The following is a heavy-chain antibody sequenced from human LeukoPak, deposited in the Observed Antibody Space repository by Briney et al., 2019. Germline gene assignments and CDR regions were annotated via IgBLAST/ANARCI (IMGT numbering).Heavy chain of an antibody. J-gene: IGHJ4*02. V-gene: IGHV1-2*02. CDR2: INPKSGGT. Sequence: ASVKVSCKASGYTFTNYYMHWVRQAPGLGFEWMGWINPKSGGTSYPQKFQGRLTMTRDTSISTAYMELSRLRSDDTAVYYCVPSANYYYFDYWGQGTPVTVSS. CDR3: VPSANYYYFDY. D-gene: IGHD4/OR15-4a*01. CDR1: GYTFTNYY.